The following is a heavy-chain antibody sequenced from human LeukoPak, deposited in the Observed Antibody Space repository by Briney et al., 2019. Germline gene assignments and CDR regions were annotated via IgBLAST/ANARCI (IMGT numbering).Heavy chain of an antibody. Sequence: ASVKVSCKASGYTSTVYDINGGRQATEQGLEWGVGMNPTVGNTGYAQKFQGRDTITRNTSISTAYMELSSLRSEDTAVYYCAINYDSSGYYYSSNYYFDYWGQGTLVTVSS. J-gene: IGHJ4*02. V-gene: IGHV1-8*03. CDR1: GYTSTVYD. D-gene: IGHD3-22*01. CDR3: AINYDSSGYYYSSNYYFDY. CDR2: MNPTVGNT.